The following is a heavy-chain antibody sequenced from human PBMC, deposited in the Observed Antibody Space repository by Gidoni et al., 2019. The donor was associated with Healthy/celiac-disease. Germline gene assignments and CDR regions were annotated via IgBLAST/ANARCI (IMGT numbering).Heavy chain of an antibody. V-gene: IGHV1-69*01. Sequence: QVQLVQSGAEVKKPGSSVKVSCKASGGTFSSYAISWVRQAPGQGLEWMGGIIPIFGTANYAQKFQGRVTITADEATSTAYMELSSMRSEDTAVYYCAREDAYYYDSSGDYPLVYWGQGTLVTVSS. D-gene: IGHD3-22*01. J-gene: IGHJ4*02. CDR1: GGTFSSYA. CDR3: AREDAYYYDSSGDYPLVY. CDR2: IIPIFGTA.